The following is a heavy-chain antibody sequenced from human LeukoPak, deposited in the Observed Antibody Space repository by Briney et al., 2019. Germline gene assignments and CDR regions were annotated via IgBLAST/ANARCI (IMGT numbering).Heavy chain of an antibody. Sequence: GGSLRLSCAASGFTFSSYAMSWVRQAPGKGLEWVSAISGSGGSTYCADSVKGRFTISRDNSKNTLYLQMNSLRAEDTAVYYCAKVWYCSGGSCDEYWGQGTLVTVSS. D-gene: IGHD2-15*01. V-gene: IGHV3-23*01. J-gene: IGHJ4*02. CDR3: AKVWYCSGGSCDEY. CDR2: ISGSGGST. CDR1: GFTFSSYA.